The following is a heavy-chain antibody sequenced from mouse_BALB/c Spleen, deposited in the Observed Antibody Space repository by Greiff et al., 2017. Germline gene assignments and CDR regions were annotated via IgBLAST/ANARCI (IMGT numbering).Heavy chain of an antibody. J-gene: IGHJ4*01. V-gene: IGHV3-2*02. CDR1: GYSITSDYA. D-gene: IGHD4-1*01. CDR2: ISYSGST. CDR3: ARRGWDVGAMDY. Sequence: EVQGVESGPGLVKPSQSLSLTCTVTGYSITSDYAWNWIRQFPGNKLEWMGYISYSGSTSYNPSLKSRISITRDTSKNQFFLQLNSVTTEDTATYYCARRGWDVGAMDYWGQGTSVTVSS.